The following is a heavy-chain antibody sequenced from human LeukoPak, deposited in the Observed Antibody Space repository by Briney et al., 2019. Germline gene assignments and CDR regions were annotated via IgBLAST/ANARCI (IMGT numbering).Heavy chain of an antibody. D-gene: IGHD3-22*01. CDR1: GFTFSSYA. Sequence: GGSLRLSCAASGFTFSSYAMSWVRQAPGKGLEWVSAISGSGGSTYYADSVKGRFTISRDNAKNSLYLQMNSLRAEDTAVYYCARDRTHYYDSSGFGLDVWGQGTTVTVSS. V-gene: IGHV3-23*01. CDR2: ISGSGGST. CDR3: ARDRTHYYDSSGFGLDV. J-gene: IGHJ6*02.